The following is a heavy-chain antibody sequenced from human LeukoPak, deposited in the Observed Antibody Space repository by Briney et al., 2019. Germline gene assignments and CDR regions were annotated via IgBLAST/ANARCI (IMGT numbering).Heavy chain of an antibody. CDR3: AKDQDYDYIWGSSRV. CDR2: ISGSGAST. D-gene: IGHD3-16*02. J-gene: IGHJ4*02. Sequence: PGGSLTLSCTASGFTFSYFTMHWVRQAPGKGLEWVSAISGSGASTIYADSVRGRFTISRDNSKNTLYLQMDSLRAEDTAVYYCAKDQDYDYIWGSSRVWGQGTLVTVSS. V-gene: IGHV3-23*01. CDR1: GFTFSYFT.